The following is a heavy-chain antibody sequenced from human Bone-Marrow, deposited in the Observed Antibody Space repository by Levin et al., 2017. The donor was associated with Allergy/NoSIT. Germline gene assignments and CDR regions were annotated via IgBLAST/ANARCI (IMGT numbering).Heavy chain of an antibody. V-gene: IGHV3-48*03. Sequence: GGSLRLSCAASGLAFSSYEMNWVRQAPGRGLEWISYIGQDDSWKVYADSVRGRFTVSRDNANNSVYLQMNSLRADDTGVYYCTRDCGDSCHWFDPWGQGTLVTVSS. J-gene: IGHJ5*02. CDR2: IGQDDSWK. CDR1: GLAFSSYE. D-gene: IGHD2-15*01. CDR3: TRDCGDSCHWFDP.